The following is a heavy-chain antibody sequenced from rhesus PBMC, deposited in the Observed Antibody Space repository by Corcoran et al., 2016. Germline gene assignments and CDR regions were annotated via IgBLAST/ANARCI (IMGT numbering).Heavy chain of an antibody. V-gene: IGHV4-127*01. CDR3: ASGYSGSQRFDY. CDR2: IGGSSGST. J-gene: IGHJ4*01. Sequence: QLQLQKSGPGLVKPSETLSLPCAVSGNSISSVYGWSWIRKPPGKGLEWIGYIGGSSGSTNYNPSLKNRVTISIDTSKNQFSLKLSSVTAADTAVYYCASGYSGSQRFDYWGQGVLVTVSS. CDR1: GNSISSVYG. D-gene: IGHD6-25*01.